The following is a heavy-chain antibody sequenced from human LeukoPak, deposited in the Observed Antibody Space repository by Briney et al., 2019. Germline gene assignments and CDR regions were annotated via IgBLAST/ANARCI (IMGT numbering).Heavy chain of an antibody. CDR3: ARGDYYYYYYMDV. CDR2: IYSGGST. V-gene: IGHV3-66*01. J-gene: IGHJ6*03. CDR1: EFSVGSNY. Sequence: GGSLRLSCAASEFSVGSNYMTWVRQAPGKGLEWVSLIYSGGSTYYADSVKGRFTISRDNSKNTLYLQMNSLRAEDTAVYYCARGDYYYYYYMDVWGKGTTVTISS.